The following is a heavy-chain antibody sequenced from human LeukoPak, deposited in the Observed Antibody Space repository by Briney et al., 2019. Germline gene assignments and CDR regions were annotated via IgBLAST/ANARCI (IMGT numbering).Heavy chain of an antibody. V-gene: IGHV3-23*01. D-gene: IGHD5-18*01. CDR3: VKGRWGTAMPKAVFDY. J-gene: IGHJ4*02. CDR2: LTGSGAST. Sequence: PGESLRLSCAASGFIFGTYSMTWVRQAPGRGLEWVSALTGSGASTYYAGSVKGRFTISRDNSKNTLSLQMSSLRAEDTAVYYCVKGRWGTAMPKAVFDYWGQGTLVTVSS. CDR1: GFIFGTYS.